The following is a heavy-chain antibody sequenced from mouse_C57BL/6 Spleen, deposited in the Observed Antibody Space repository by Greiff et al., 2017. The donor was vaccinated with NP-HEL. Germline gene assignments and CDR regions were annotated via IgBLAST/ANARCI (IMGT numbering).Heavy chain of an antibody. CDR1: GYSFTDYN. Sequence: VQLQQSGPELVKPGASVKISCKASGYSFTDYNMNWVKQSNGKSLEWIGVINPNYGTTSYNQKFKGKATLTVDQSSSIAYMQLNSLTSEDSAVYYCARALITTVVEGFAYWGQGTLVTVSA. CDR3: ARALITTVVEGFAY. V-gene: IGHV1-39*01. CDR2: INPNYGTT. D-gene: IGHD1-1*01. J-gene: IGHJ3*01.